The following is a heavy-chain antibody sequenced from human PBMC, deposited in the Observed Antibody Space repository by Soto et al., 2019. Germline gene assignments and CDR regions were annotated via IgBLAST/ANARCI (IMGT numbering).Heavy chain of an antibody. Sequence: SETLSLTCTVSGGSISSGGYYWSWIRQHPGKGLEWIGYIYYSGGTYYNPSLKSRVTISVDTSKNQFSLKLSSVTAADTAVYYCARYPRGIYYDSSGYPSRNWYFDLWGRGTLVTVSS. CDR1: GGSISSGGYY. CDR3: ARYPRGIYYDSSGYPSRNWYFDL. J-gene: IGHJ2*01. V-gene: IGHV4-31*03. D-gene: IGHD3-22*01. CDR2: IYYSGGT.